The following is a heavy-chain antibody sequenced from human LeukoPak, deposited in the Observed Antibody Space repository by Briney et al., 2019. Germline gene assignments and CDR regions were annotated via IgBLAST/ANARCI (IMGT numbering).Heavy chain of an antibody. J-gene: IGHJ4*02. CDR2: IQQDGSEK. D-gene: IGHD5-18*01. Sequence: PGGSLRLSCAASGFTVSSNYMSWVRQAPGKGLEWVANIQQDGSEKYYVDSVKGRFTISRDNAKKSLFLQVSSLRGEDTAVYYCARDRGFSYGIDFWGQGTLVTVSS. CDR3: ARDRGFSYGIDF. CDR1: GFTVSSNY. V-gene: IGHV3-7*04.